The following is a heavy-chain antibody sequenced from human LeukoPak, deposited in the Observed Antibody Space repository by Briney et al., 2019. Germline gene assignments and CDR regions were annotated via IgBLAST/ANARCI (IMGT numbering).Heavy chain of an antibody. J-gene: IGHJ6*02. CDR1: GFTFSSYS. CDR3: ARDPPRYCSGGSCGMDV. D-gene: IGHD2-15*01. Sequence: PGGSLRLSCAASGFTFSSYSTNWVGQAPGQGLEWVASISSSSSYIYYADSVKGRFTISRDNAKNSLYLQMNSLRAEDTAVYYCARDPPRYCSGGSCGMDVWGQGTAVTVSS. V-gene: IGHV3-21*01. CDR2: ISSSSSYI.